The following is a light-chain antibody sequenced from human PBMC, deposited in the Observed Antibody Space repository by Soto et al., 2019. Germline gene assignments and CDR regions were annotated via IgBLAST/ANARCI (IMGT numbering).Light chain of an antibody. V-gene: IGLV1-44*01. CDR1: SSNIGSNT. CDR3: AAWDDSLNGWV. CDR2: SNN. J-gene: IGLJ3*02. Sequence: QSVLTQPPSASGTPGQRVTISCSGSSSNIGSNTVNWYQQLPGTAPKLLIYSNNQRPSGVPDRFSGSKSGTSASLASSGRQSEDEADYYGAAWDDSLNGWVFGGGTKLTVL.